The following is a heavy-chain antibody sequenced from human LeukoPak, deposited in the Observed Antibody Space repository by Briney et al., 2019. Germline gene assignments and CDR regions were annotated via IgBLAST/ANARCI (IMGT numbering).Heavy chain of an antibody. CDR2: ISYDGNNK. D-gene: IGHD1-26*01. V-gene: IGHV3-30*02. Sequence: GGSLRLSCAASGCTFSGYGMHWVRQAPGKGLEWVAFISYDGNNKYYADSVKGRFTISRDNSKNTLNLQMNSLRPEDTALYYCAKRGYSGSYYYLDYWGQGTLVTVSS. CDR1: GCTFSGYG. CDR3: AKRGYSGSYYYLDY. J-gene: IGHJ4*02.